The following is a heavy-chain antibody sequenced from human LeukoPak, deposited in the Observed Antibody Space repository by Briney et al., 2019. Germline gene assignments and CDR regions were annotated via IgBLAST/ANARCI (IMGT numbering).Heavy chain of an antibody. Sequence: PSETLSLTCTVSGGSISSGDYYWSWIRQPPGKGLEWIGYIYYRGSTYYNPSLKSRVTISVDTSKNQFSLKLSSVTAADTAVYYCAREGGYYDILTDDAFDIWGQGTMVTVSS. CDR1: GGSISSGDYY. J-gene: IGHJ3*02. CDR3: AREGGYYDILTDDAFDI. V-gene: IGHV4-30-4*08. D-gene: IGHD3-9*01. CDR2: IYYRGST.